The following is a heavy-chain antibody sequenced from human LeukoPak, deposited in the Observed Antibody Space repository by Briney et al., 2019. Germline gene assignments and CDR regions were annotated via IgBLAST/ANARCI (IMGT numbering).Heavy chain of an antibody. CDR1: GFTFSSYW. V-gene: IGHV3-7*01. Sequence: GGSLRLSCAASGFTFSSYWMNWVRQAPGKGLEWVANIKQDGSEKYYVDSVRGRFTISRDNAKNSLYLQMNSLRAEDTAVYYCAKGGTMVRGGESHGMDVWGQGTTVTVSS. J-gene: IGHJ6*02. CDR3: AKGGTMVRGGESHGMDV. D-gene: IGHD3-10*01. CDR2: IKQDGSEK.